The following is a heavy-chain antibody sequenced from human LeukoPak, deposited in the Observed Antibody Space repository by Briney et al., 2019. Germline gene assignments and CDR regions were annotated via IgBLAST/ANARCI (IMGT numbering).Heavy chain of an antibody. CDR2: ISAYNGNT. Sequence: ASVKVSCTASGYTFTSYGISWVRQAPGQGREWMGWISAYNGNTNYAQKLQGRVTMTTDTSTSTAYMELRSLRSDDTAVYYCARGRSAHDSSGWYYYLFDPWGEGTLVTVSS. J-gene: IGHJ5*02. V-gene: IGHV1-18*01. CDR1: GYTFTSYG. CDR3: ARGRSAHDSSGWYYYLFDP. D-gene: IGHD6-19*01.